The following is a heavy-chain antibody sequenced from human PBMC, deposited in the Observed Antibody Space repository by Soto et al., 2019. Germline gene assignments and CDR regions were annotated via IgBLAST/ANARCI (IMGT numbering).Heavy chain of an antibody. CDR3: ARAPRDGYNYVLP. CDR1: GYTFTSYG. CDR2: ISAYNGNT. V-gene: IGHV1-18*01. D-gene: IGHD5-12*01. Sequence: QVQLVQSGAEVKKPGASVKVSCKASGYTFTSYGISWVRQVPGQGLEWMGWISAYNGNTNYAQKFQGRVTMTTDTSTTTAYMELRSLRSADTAVYYCARAPRDGYNYVLPWGQGTLVIVSS. J-gene: IGHJ4*02.